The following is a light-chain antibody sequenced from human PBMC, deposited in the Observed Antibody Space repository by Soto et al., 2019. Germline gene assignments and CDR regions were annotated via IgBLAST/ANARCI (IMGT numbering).Light chain of an antibody. J-gene: IGKJ5*01. Sequence: EIISTPPAVTLPLTPRECAILSCRASQIVSSSYLAWYQQKPGQAPKVLIYRASSRATGIPDRCSGSVSGTDFTLTISRLEPEDFAVYYCQHFGSSPPVTFGQGTRLE. CDR1: QIVSSSY. CDR3: QHFGSSPPVT. V-gene: IGKV3-20*01. CDR2: RAS.